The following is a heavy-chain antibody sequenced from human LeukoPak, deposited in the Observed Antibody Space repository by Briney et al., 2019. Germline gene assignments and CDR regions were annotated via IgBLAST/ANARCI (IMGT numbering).Heavy chain of an antibody. CDR3: ARDGGWYYFDY. CDR1: AFTFSSYG. Sequence: GGSLRLSCAASAFTFSSYGMHWVRQAPGKGLEWVAGIWYDGSNKYYPDSVKGRFTISRDDSKNTLYLQMDSLRAEDTAVYYCARDGGWYYFDYWGQGTLVTVSS. D-gene: IGHD6-19*01. V-gene: IGHV3-33*01. J-gene: IGHJ4*02. CDR2: IWYDGSNK.